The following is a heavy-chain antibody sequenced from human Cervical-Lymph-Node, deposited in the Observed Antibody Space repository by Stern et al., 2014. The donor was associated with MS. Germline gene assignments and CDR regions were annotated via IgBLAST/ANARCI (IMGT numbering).Heavy chain of an antibody. V-gene: IGHV2-5*02. Sequence: QVTLKESGPTLVKPTQTLTLTCTFSGFSLSTSGVGVGWIRQPPGKALEWLALLYEDDDKRYSPSLKSRLTITKDTSKNQVVLTMTNMDPVDTATYYCAHGLEIRLWAAYWGQGTLVTVSS. D-gene: IGHD5-18*01. CDR3: AHGLEIRLWAAY. J-gene: IGHJ4*02. CDR1: GFSLSTSGVG. CDR2: LYEDDDK.